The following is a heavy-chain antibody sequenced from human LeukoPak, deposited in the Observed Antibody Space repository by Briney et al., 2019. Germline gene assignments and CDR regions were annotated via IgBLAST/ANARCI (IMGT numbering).Heavy chain of an antibody. CDR1: GGSINSPTYY. Sequence: PSETLSLTCTVSGGSINSPTYYWGWIRQPPGKGLEWIGSIHYSGSTYYSPSLKSRVTISVDTSKNEFSLKLSSVTAADTAVYPCAKSDHSKTYYFDYWGQGILVTVSS. V-gene: IGHV4-39*01. J-gene: IGHJ4*02. D-gene: IGHD1-14*01. CDR3: AKSDHSKTYYFDY. CDR2: IHYSGST.